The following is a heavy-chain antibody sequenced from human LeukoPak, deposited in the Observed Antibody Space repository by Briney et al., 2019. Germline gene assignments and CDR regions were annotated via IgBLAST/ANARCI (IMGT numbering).Heavy chain of an antibody. CDR3: AKDIAGTIIIDY. J-gene: IGHJ4*02. V-gene: IGHV3-23*01. D-gene: IGHD6-13*01. Sequence: GGSLRLSCAASGFTFSSYAMSWVRQAPGEGLEWVSAISGSGGSTYYADSVKGRFTISRDNSKNTLYLQMNSLRAEDTAVYYCAKDIAGTIIIDYWGQRTLVTVSS. CDR2: ISGSGGST. CDR1: GFTFSSYA.